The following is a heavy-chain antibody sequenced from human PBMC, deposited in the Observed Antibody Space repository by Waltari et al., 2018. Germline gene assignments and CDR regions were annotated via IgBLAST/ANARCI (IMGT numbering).Heavy chain of an antibody. Sequence: QVRLQESGPGLVKPSETLSLTCSASDFSISSVYYWAWNRQPPGKGLEWIASIDHSWSTYYNPSLKSRVTRFVDTSKTQFSLKLTSVTAADTAVYFCARAPSTYSSSWYRVGFDYWGQGTLVTVSS. V-gene: IGHV4-38-2*02. D-gene: IGHD6-13*01. CDR1: DFSISSVYY. J-gene: IGHJ4*02. CDR2: IDHSWST. CDR3: ARAPSTYSSSWYRVGFDY.